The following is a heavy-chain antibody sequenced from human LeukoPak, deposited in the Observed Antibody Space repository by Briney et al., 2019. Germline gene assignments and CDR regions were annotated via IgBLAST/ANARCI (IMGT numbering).Heavy chain of an antibody. CDR3: AKGYSSAWYFFDY. V-gene: IGHV3-23*01. J-gene: IGHJ4*02. CDR2: LSGSGGST. Sequence: GGSLRLTCVASGFNLRSYAMSWVRQAPGKGLQWVSGLSGSGGSTYYADSVKGRFTISRDNSKNTLHLQMNSLGAEDTAVYYCAKGYSSAWYFFDYWGQGTLVTVSS. D-gene: IGHD6-19*01. CDR1: GFNLRSYA.